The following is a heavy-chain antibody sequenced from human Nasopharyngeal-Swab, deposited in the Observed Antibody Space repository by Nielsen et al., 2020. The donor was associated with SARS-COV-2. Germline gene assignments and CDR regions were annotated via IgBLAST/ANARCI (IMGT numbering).Heavy chain of an antibody. CDR2: INSDGSST. J-gene: IGHJ6*02. Sequence: GESLKISCAASGFTFSSYAMSWVRQAPGKGLVWVSRINSDGSSTSYADSVKGRFTISRDNAKNTLYLQMNSLRAEDTAVYYCARGYGSYPYYYGMDVWGQGTTVTVSS. CDR1: GFTFSSYA. CDR3: ARGYGSYPYYYGMDV. V-gene: IGHV3-74*01. D-gene: IGHD1-26*01.